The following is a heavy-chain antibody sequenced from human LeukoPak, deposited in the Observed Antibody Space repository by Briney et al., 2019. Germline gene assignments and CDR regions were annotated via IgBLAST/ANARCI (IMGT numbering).Heavy chain of an antibody. V-gene: IGHV3-30*01. CDR1: GFTFSSYA. J-gene: IGHJ4*02. CDR2: ISYDGSNK. CDR3: ARGVAYCGGDCYSHFDY. D-gene: IGHD2-21*02. Sequence: GGSLRLSCAASGFTFSSYAMHWVRQAPGKGLEWVAVISYDGSNKYYADSVKGRFTISRDNSKNTLYLQMNSLRAEDTAVYYCARGVAYCGGDCYSHFDYWGQGTLVTVSS.